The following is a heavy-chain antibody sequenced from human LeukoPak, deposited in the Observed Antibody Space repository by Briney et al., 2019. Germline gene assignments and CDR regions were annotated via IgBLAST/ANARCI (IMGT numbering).Heavy chain of an antibody. V-gene: IGHV1-8*01. CDR1: GYTFTSYD. CDR2: MNPNSGNT. D-gene: IGHD2-15*01. Sequence: GASVKVSCKASGYTFTSYDINWVRQATGQGLEWMGWMNPNSGNTGYAQKFQGRVTMTRNTSISTAYMELSSLRSEDTAVYYCARDREEGDGYSGIRYAFDIWGQGTMVTVSS. CDR3: ARDREEGDGYSGIRYAFDI. J-gene: IGHJ3*02.